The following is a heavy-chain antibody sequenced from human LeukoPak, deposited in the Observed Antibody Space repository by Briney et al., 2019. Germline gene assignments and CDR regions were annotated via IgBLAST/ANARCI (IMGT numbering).Heavy chain of an antibody. J-gene: IGHJ4*02. CDR2: ISGSGGTT. Sequence: PGGSLRLSCGASGFAFGSYVMNWVRQAPGEGLEWVSSISGSGGTTYYADSVRGRLTISRDNSKNTLYLQMNSLRAEDTAVYFCANPVTRNSGWYVNGDYWGQGTLVTVSS. CDR3: ANPVTRNSGWYVNGDY. D-gene: IGHD6-19*01. CDR1: GFAFGSYV. V-gene: IGHV3-23*01.